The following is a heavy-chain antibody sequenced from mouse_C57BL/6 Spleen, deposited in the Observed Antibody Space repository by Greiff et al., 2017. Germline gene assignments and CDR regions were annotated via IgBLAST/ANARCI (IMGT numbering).Heavy chain of an antibody. D-gene: IGHD4-1*01. CDR2: INYDGSST. CDR3: ARANWDGDYFDY. J-gene: IGHJ2*01. Sequence: EVKLVESEGGLVQPGSSMKLSCTASGFTFSDYYMAWVRQVPEKGLEWVANINYDGSSTYYLDSLKSRFIISRDNAKNILYLQMSSLKSEDTATYYCARANWDGDYFDYWGQGTTHTVSS. V-gene: IGHV5-16*01. CDR1: GFTFSDYY.